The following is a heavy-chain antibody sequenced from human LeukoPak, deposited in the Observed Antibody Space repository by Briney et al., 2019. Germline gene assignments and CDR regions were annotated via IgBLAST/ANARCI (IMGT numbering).Heavy chain of an antibody. Sequence: GGSLRLSCAASGFTFRSYSMNWVRQAPGKVLQWVSVIYSGGSTYYADSVKGRFTISRDNSKNTLYLQMNSLRAEDTAVYYCARQDRYRYYYDSSGHISHWGQGTLVTVSS. J-gene: IGHJ1*01. CDR2: IYSGGST. CDR3: ARQDRYRYYYDSSGHISH. V-gene: IGHV3-53*01. CDR1: GFTFRSYS. D-gene: IGHD3-22*01.